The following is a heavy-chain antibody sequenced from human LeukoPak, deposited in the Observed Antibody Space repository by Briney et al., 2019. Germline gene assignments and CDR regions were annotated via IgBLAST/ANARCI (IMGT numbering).Heavy chain of an antibody. D-gene: IGHD3-10*01. CDR2: ISGSGGST. CDR3: AKDQSRSYGSGRLVFAY. CDR1: GFTFSSYA. Sequence: GGSLRLSCAASGFTFSSYAMSWVRQAPGKGLEWVPAISGSGGSTYYADSVKGRFTISRDNSKNTLYLQMNSLRAEDTAVCYCAKDQSRSYGSGRLVFAYWGQGTLVTVPS. V-gene: IGHV3-23*01. J-gene: IGHJ4*02.